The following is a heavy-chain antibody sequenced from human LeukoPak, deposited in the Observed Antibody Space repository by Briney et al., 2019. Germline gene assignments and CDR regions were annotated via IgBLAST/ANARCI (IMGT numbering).Heavy chain of an antibody. CDR2: INHSGST. CDR1: GGSFSGYY. Sequence: SETLSLTCAVYGGSFSGYYWSWIRQPPGKGQEWIGEINHSGSTNYNPSLKSRVTIPVDTSKNQFSLKLSSVTAADTAVYYCARRSSGWFDYWGQGTLVTVSS. J-gene: IGHJ4*02. D-gene: IGHD6-19*01. V-gene: IGHV4-34*01. CDR3: ARRSSGWFDY.